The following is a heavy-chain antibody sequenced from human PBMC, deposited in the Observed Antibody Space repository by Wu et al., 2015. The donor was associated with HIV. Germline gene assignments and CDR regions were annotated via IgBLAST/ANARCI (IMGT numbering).Heavy chain of an antibody. Sequence: QVQLVQSGAEVKKPGASVKVSCKASGYTFNGFYMHWVRQAPGQGLEWMGRISPNSGGTNYAEKFQGRVTMTSDTSISTAYMELSRLRSDDTAVYYCARVATQLWLGSEYYYMDVWGKGTTVIVSS. CDR2: ISPNSGGT. J-gene: IGHJ6*03. D-gene: IGHD5-18*01. V-gene: IGHV1-2*06. CDR3: ARVATQLWLGSEYYYMDV. CDR1: GYTFNGFY.